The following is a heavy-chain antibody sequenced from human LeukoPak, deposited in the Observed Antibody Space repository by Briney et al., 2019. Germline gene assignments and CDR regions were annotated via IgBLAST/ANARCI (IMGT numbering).Heavy chain of an antibody. V-gene: IGHV1-2*02. Sequence: ASVKVSCKASGYTFTSYGISWVRQAPGQGLEWMGWINPNSGGTNYAQKFQGGVTMTRDTSISTAYMGLSRLRSDDTAVYYCARALIAAAGLFDYWGQGTLVTVSS. J-gene: IGHJ4*02. D-gene: IGHD6-13*01. CDR2: INPNSGGT. CDR3: ARALIAAAGLFDY. CDR1: GYTFTSYG.